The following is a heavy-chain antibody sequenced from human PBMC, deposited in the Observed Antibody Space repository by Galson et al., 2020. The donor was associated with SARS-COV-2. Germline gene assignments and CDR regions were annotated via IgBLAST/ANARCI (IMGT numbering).Heavy chain of an antibody. Sequence: ASVKVSCKASGYTFTIYGISWVRQAPGQGLEWMGWMRSNNGNTDYEQKFQGRVTMTTDTSTSTAYMELRSLTSDDTAVYYCARLHWGAMDVWGQGTTVIVSS. J-gene: IGHJ6*02. CDR3: ARLHWGAMDV. CDR1: GYTFTIYG. D-gene: IGHD7-27*01. CDR2: MRSNNGNT. V-gene: IGHV1-18*01.